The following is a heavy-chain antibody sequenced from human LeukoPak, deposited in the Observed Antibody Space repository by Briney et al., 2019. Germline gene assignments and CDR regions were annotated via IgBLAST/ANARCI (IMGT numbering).Heavy chain of an antibody. V-gene: IGHV4-61*02. CDR3: ARTRSGAYRY. D-gene: IGHD3-16*01. J-gene: IGHJ4*02. CDR2: IYTSGST. Sequence: SETLSLTCTVSGGSISSGSYYWGWFRQPAGKGLEWIGRIYTSGSTNYNPSLKSRVTISVDTSKNQFSLTLSSVTAADTAVYYCARTRSGAYRYWGQGTMVTVSS. CDR1: GGSISSGSYY.